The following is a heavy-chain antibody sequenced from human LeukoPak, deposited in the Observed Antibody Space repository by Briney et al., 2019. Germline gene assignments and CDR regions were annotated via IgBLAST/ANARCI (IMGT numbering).Heavy chain of an antibody. CDR3: VSTPGYSSSWYTYFQH. J-gene: IGHJ1*01. CDR1: GYTVTNYG. CDR2: ISAYNGNT. Sequence: ASVKVSCKASGYTVTNYGISWVRQAPGHGLEWMGWISAYNGNTNYAQKLQGRVTMTTDTSTSTAYMELRSLRSDDTAVYYCVSTPGYSSSWYTYFQHWGQGTLVTVSS. V-gene: IGHV1-18*01. D-gene: IGHD6-13*01.